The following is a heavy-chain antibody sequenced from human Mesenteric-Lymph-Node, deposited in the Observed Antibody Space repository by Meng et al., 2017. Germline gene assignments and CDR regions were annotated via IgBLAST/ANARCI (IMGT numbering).Heavy chain of an antibody. CDR3: ARHPQFGTTMIEY. J-gene: IGHJ4*02. Sequence: VQLQESGPGLVQPSETLSLPCTVSGGSISGYYWSWIRQPPGKELEWIGYIHYSGSTNYKPSLKSRVTISVDTSKNQFSLKLSSVTAADTAVYYCARHPQFGTTMIEYWGQGTLVTVSS. CDR1: GGSISGYY. D-gene: IGHD1-7*01. V-gene: IGHV4-59*08. CDR2: IHYSGST.